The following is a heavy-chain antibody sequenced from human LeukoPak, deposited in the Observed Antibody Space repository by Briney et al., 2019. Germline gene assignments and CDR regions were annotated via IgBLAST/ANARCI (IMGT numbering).Heavy chain of an antibody. Sequence: GGSLRLSCTASGFTFSSYAMSWVRQAPGKGLEWVSAISGSGGSTYYADSVKGRFTISRDNSKNTLYLQMNSLRAEDTAVYYCAKGSRYPYYYYYMDVWGRGTTVTISS. CDR1: GFTFSSYA. CDR3: AKGSRYPYYYYYMDV. J-gene: IGHJ6*03. V-gene: IGHV3-23*01. D-gene: IGHD2-2*02. CDR2: ISGSGGST.